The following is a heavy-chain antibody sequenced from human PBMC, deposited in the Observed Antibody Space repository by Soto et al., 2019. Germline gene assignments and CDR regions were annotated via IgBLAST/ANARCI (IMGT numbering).Heavy chain of an antibody. D-gene: IGHD1-20*01. V-gene: IGHV3-64D*06. CDR3: VKVRPIFRITGTTGYFDY. CDR1: GFTFSSYA. CDR2: ISSNGGST. J-gene: IGHJ4*02. Sequence: PGGSLRLSCSASGFTFSSYAMHWVRQAPGKGLEYVSAISSNGGSTYYADSVKGRFTISRDNSKNTLYLQMSSLRAEDTAVYYCVKVRPIFRITGTTGYFDYWGQGTLVTVSS.